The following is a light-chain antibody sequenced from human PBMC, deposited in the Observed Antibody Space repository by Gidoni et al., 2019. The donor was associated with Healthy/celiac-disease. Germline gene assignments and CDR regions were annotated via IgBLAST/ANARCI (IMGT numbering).Light chain of an antibody. V-gene: IGKV3D-15*01. CDR1: QSVSSN. J-gene: IGKJ4*01. Sequence: EIVMTQSPATLSVSPGERATLSCRASQSVSSNLAWYQQKPGQAPRPLIYGASTRATGIPAMFSGSGSGTEFTLTISSLQSEDFAVYYCQQYNNWPPYTFXGXTKVEIK. CDR3: QQYNNWPPYT. CDR2: GAS.